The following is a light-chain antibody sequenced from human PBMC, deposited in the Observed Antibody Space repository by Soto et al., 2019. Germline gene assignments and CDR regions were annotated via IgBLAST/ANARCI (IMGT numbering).Light chain of an antibody. V-gene: IGKV1-5*03. Sequence: DIQMTQSPSTLSASVGDRVTITCRASQSFSNWLAWYQQKPGKAPKLLIYLASTLVFGVPSRFSGSGSGTDFTLNISGLQPDDFATYYCQQYNSYPITFGPGTKVDIK. CDR2: LAS. J-gene: IGKJ3*01. CDR1: QSFSNW. CDR3: QQYNSYPIT.